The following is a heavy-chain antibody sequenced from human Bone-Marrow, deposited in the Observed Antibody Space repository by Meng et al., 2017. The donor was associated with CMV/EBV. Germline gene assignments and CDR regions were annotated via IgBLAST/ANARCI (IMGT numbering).Heavy chain of an antibody. CDR2: INSDGSRI. CDR3: ARGWGYYDFWSAYHYGMYV. J-gene: IGHJ6*02. V-gene: IGHV3-74*01. D-gene: IGHD3-3*01. CDR1: GFTFSNDW. Sequence: GESLKISCSASGFTFSNDWMHWVRQGPGKGLVWVSRINSDGSRIKYADSVKGRFIISRDNAKNTLFLQMNSLRAEDTAVYFCARGWGYYDFWSAYHYGMYVCGQATTVAVSS.